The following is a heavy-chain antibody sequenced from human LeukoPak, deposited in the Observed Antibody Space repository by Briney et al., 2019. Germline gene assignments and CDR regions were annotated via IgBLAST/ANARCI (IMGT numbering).Heavy chain of an antibody. CDR3: ASSGSGFPPYYYYYGMDV. V-gene: IGHV4-4*02. D-gene: IGHD3-3*01. Sequence: SGTLSPTCAVSGGSISSSNWWSWVRQPPGKGLEWIGEIYHSGSTNYNPSLKSRVTISVDKSKNQFSLKLSSVTAADTAVYYCASSGSGFPPYYYYYGMDVWGQGTTVTVSS. CDR1: GGSISSSNW. CDR2: IYHSGST. J-gene: IGHJ6*02.